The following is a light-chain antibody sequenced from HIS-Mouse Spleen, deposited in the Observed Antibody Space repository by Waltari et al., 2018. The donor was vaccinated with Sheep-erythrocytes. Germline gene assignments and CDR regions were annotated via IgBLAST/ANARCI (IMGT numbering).Light chain of an antibody. CDR1: QSVLYSSNNKNY. CDR2: WAS. J-gene: IGKJ4*01. V-gene: IGKV4-1*01. Sequence: DIVMTQSPDSLAVSLGERATINCKSSQSVLYSSNNKNYLAWYQQKPGQPPKLLIYWASTRESGVPDRFSGSGSGTDFTHTISSLQAEDVAVYYCQQYYSTPLTFGGGTK. CDR3: QQYYSTPLT.